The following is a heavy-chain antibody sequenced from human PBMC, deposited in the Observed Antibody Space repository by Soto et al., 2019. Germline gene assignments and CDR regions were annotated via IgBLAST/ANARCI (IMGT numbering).Heavy chain of an antibody. V-gene: IGHV1-18*01. CDR2: ISAHNGDT. CDR3: ARGYDILTGLYYYYGMDV. CDR1: GYTFNSYG. J-gene: IGHJ6*02. Sequence: ASVKVSCKASGYTFNSYGISWVRQAPGQGLEWMGWISAHNGDTNYAQNFQGRLTMTTDTSTSTAYMELRSLRSDDTAVYYCARGYDILTGLYYYYGMDVWGQGTTVTVS. D-gene: IGHD3-9*01.